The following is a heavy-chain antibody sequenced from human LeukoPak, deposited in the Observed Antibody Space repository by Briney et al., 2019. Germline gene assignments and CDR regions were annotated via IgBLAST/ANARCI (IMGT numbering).Heavy chain of an antibody. Sequence: SETLSLTCTVSSGSIGSSSNYWGWIRQAPGRGLEWIGNVYYSGSTFYNPSLKSRVTISVDTSKNQFSLKLRSVTAADTAIYYCARASFNVVFGNWFDPWGQGTLVTVSS. D-gene: IGHD2-8*01. J-gene: IGHJ5*02. CDR1: SGSIGSSSNY. CDR2: VYYSGST. CDR3: ARASFNVVFGNWFDP. V-gene: IGHV4-39*01.